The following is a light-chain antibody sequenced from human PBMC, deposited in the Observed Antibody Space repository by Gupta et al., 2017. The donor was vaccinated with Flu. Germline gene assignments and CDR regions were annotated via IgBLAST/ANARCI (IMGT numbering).Light chain of an antibody. CDR3: QQHSNPPPWT. Sequence: EIVLTQYPATLSLSPGERATLSCRASRSVSSYLLWFKQKPGQAPRLLIYDASKRATGIPARFSGSGSGTDFTLTISSREPEDFAVYYCQQHSNPPPWTFGQGTKVEVK. CDR2: DAS. CDR1: RSVSSY. V-gene: IGKV3-11*01. J-gene: IGKJ1*01.